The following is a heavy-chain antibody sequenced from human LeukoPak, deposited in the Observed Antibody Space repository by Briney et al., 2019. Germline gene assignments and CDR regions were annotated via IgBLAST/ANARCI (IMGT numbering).Heavy chain of an antibody. J-gene: IGHJ4*02. CDR3: ARSYSSSWYAQYYFDY. D-gene: IGHD6-13*01. Sequence: ASVTVSCKASGYTFTSYDINWVRPATGQGLEWMGWMNPNSGNTGYAQKFQGRVTITRNTSISTAYMELSSLRSEDTAVYYCARSYSSSWYAQYYFDYWGQGTLVTVSS. V-gene: IGHV1-8*03. CDR2: MNPNSGNT. CDR1: GYTFTSYD.